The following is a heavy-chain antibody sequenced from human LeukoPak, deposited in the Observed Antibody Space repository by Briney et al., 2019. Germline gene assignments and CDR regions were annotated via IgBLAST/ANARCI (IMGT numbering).Heavy chain of an antibody. J-gene: IGHJ6*03. CDR2: IYTSGST. D-gene: IGHD3-22*01. V-gene: IGHV4-4*07. CDR1: GGSISSYY. Sequence: SETLSLTCTASGGSISSYYWSWIRQPAGKRLEWIGRIYTSGSTNYNPSLKSRVTMSVDTSKNQFSLKLSSVTAADTAVYHCARRVNYYDSSGYLTYYYYMDVWGKGTTVTISS. CDR3: ARRVNYYDSSGYLTYYYYMDV.